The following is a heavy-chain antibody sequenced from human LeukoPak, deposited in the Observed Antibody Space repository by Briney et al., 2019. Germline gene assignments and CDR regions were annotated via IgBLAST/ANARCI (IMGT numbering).Heavy chain of an antibody. CDR1: GYTFTSYY. CDR3: ARAIYGSGSFNWFDP. Sequence: SASVKLSCKSSGYTFTSYYMHWVRQAPGQGLEWMGIINPSGGSTSYAQKFQGRVTMTRDTSTSTVYMELSSLRSEDTAVYYCARAIYGSGSFNWFDPWGQGTLVTVSS. CDR2: INPSGGST. D-gene: IGHD3-10*01. V-gene: IGHV1-46*01. J-gene: IGHJ5*02.